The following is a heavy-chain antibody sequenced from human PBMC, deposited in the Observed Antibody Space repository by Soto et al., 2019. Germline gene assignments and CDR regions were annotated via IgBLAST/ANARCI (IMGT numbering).Heavy chain of an antibody. CDR3: AREYYSSGSSFDY. V-gene: IGHV4-31*03. Sequence: QVQLQESGPGLVKPSQTLSLTCTVSGGSVSSGGYYWSWLRQHPGKGLEWIGYITYSGSTYYNPSLKSRPIISLDTSRNHFSLELSSVTAADPAVYYCAREYYSSGSSFDYWGQGTLVTVSS. CDR1: GGSVSSGGYY. CDR2: ITYSGST. J-gene: IGHJ4*02. D-gene: IGHD3-10*01.